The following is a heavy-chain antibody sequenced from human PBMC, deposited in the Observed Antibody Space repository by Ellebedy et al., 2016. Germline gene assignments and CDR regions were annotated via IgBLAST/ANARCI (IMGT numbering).Heavy chain of an antibody. CDR2: IYGGGTS. D-gene: IGHD4-23*01. CDR3: ATRHYGGFDI. CDR1: GFSVSSND. Sequence: GGSLRLXXAASGFSVSSNDMSWVRQAPGKGLELVSLIYGGGTSYYADSVKGRFTISRDNSKKTLYLQMNSLRAEDTAVYYCATRHYGGFDIWGRGTMVTVSS. J-gene: IGHJ3*02. V-gene: IGHV3-53*01.